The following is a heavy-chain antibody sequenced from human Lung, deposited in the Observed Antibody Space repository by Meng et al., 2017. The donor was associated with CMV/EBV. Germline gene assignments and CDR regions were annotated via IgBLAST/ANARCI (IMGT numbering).Heavy chain of an antibody. Sequence: GGSXRLXXAASGFSFSSYWMHWVRQGPGKGLVWVSRMNSDGSNINYADSVRGRFTISRDNAKNTVYLQMNSLRAEDTAVYYCVSGGSYYYYDTSAYYLFDYWXQGTLVTVSS. CDR2: MNSDGSNI. CDR3: VSGGSYYYYDTSAYYLFDY. CDR1: GFSFSSYW. V-gene: IGHV3-74*01. D-gene: IGHD3-22*01. J-gene: IGHJ4*02.